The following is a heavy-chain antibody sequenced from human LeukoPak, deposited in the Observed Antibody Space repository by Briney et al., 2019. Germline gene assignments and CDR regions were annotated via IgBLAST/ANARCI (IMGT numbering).Heavy chain of an antibody. CDR2: IVVGSGNT. J-gene: IGHJ5*02. CDR3: AAGRTFTHWFDP. D-gene: IGHD2/OR15-2a*01. V-gene: IGHV1-58*02. CDR1: GFTFTSSA. Sequence: SVKVSFKASGFTFTSSAMQWVRQARGQRLEWIGWIVVGSGNTNYAQKFQERVTITRDMSTSTAYMELSSLRSEDTAVYYCAAGRTFTHWFDPWGQGTLVTVSS.